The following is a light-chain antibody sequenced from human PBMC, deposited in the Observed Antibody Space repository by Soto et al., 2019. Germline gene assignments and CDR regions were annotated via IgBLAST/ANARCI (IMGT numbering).Light chain of an antibody. CDR3: QQRSSWIT. J-gene: IGKJ5*01. CDR2: DAS. CDR1: QSVSTY. Sequence: IVLTQSPATLSLWPGETAILSCRASQSVSTYLSWYQQKPGQAPRLLIYDASNRAPGIPARFSGSGSETDLTLTISSLEPEDFALYYCQQRSSWITFGQGTRLEIE. V-gene: IGKV3-11*01.